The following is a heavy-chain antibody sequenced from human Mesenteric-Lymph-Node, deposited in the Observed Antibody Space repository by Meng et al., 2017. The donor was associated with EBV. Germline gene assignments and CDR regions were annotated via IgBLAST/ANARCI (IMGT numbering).Heavy chain of an antibody. CDR1: GASISSGGYY. CDR2: IYYSGYT. CDR3: ARMEYTYHWYLDL. J-gene: IGHJ2*01. Sequence: QVHLQESGPGLVKPSQTLSLTCAVAGASISSGGYYWNWIRQSPGNGLELIGYIYYSGYTYYSSSLKSRVTISVDVSKNQFSLKVTSVTAADTAVYYCARMEYTYHWYLDLRGPGTIVTVS. D-gene: IGHD1-1*01. V-gene: IGHV4-30-4*01.